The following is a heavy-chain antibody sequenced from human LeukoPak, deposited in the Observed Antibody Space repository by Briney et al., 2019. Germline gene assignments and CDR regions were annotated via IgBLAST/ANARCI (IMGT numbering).Heavy chain of an antibody. D-gene: IGHD6-19*01. Sequence: PSETLSLTCAVSGASISTSAYYWGWIRQPPGKGLQWIGSVYYSGTTYYNPSLQSRVTISVDTSKNQSSLELTSVTAADAAVYYCARLGYNGGWYQYYFEYWGLGTLVTVSS. CDR2: VYYSGTT. V-gene: IGHV4-39*01. J-gene: IGHJ4*02. CDR3: ARLGYNGGWYQYYFEY. CDR1: GASISTSAYY.